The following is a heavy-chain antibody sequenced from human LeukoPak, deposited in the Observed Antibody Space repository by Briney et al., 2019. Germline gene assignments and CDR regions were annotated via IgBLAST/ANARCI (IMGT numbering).Heavy chain of an antibody. V-gene: IGHV4-39*01. D-gene: IGHD6-19*01. Sequence: SETLSLTCTVSGGSISSSTYYWGWIRQPPGKGLEWIGSIYYSGSTYYNPSLKSRVTISVDTSKNQFSLKLNSVTAADTAVYYCGRPYSSCWYNSGLFDYWGQGTLVTVSS. CDR3: GRPYSSCWYNSGLFDY. J-gene: IGHJ4*01. CDR2: IYYSGST. CDR1: GGSISSSTYY.